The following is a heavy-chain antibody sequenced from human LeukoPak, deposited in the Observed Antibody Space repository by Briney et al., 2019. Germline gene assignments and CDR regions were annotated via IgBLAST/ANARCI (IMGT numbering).Heavy chain of an antibody. CDR1: GYTFTSCG. CDR3: ARAPYQLPYFDY. V-gene: IGHV1-18*01. CDR2: ISAYNGNT. J-gene: IGHJ4*02. Sequence: ASVKVSCKASGYTFTSCGISWVRQAPGQGLEWMGWISAYNGNTNYAQKLQGRVTMTTDTSTSTAYMELRSLRSDDTAVYYCARAPYQLPYFDYWGQGTLVTVSS. D-gene: IGHD2-2*01.